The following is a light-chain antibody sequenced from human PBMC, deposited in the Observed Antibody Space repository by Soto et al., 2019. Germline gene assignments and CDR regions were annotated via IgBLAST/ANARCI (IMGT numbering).Light chain of an antibody. CDR2: DAS. V-gene: IGKV1-5*01. CDR3: QQYNSYSPIT. J-gene: IGKJ5*01. CDR1: QSICSW. Sequence: DIQMTQSPSTLSASVGDRVTITCRASQSICSWLAWYQQKPGKAPKLLIYDASSLESGVPSRFSGSGSGTEFTLTISRLQPDDFATYYCQQYNSYSPITFGQGTRLEIK.